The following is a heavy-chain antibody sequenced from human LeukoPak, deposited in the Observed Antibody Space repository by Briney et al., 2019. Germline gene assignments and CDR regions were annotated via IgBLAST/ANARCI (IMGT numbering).Heavy chain of an antibody. CDR1: GFTFSSYA. CDR2: ISYDGSNK. Sequence: PGGSLRLSCAASGFTFSSYAMHWVRQAPGKGLEWVAVISYDGSNKYYADSVKGRFTISRDNSKNTLYLQMNSLRAEDTAVYYCARDGAAAGTAAYYYYMDVWGKGTTVTVSS. V-gene: IGHV3-30*01. CDR3: ARDGAAAGTAAYYYYMDV. J-gene: IGHJ6*03. D-gene: IGHD6-13*01.